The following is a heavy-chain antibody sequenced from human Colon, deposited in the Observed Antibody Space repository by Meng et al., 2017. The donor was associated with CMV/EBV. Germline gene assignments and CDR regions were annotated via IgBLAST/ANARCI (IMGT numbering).Heavy chain of an antibody. V-gene: IGHV5-51*01. Sequence: GESLKISCKGSGYSFTSYWIGWVRQMPGKGLEWMGIIYPGDSDTRYSPSFQGQVTISADKSISTAYLQWSNLKASDTAMYYCARQYCSSTSCYEGNFDYWGQGTLVTVSS. CDR2: IYPGDSDT. CDR1: GYSFTSYW. D-gene: IGHD2-2*01. CDR3: ARQYCSSTSCYEGNFDY. J-gene: IGHJ4*02.